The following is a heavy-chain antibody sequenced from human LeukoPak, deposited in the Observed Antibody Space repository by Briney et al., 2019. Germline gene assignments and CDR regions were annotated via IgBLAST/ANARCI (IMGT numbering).Heavy chain of an antibody. CDR3: ARGVITGGVNYFDY. Sequence: SETLSLTCGVSIDSIGSGGYSWSYIRQPPEKGLEWIGYIYYSGSTYYNPSLKSRVTISVDTSKNQFSLKLSSVTAADTAVYYCARGVITGGVNYFDYWGQGTLVTVSS. CDR2: IYYSGST. D-gene: IGHD1-14*01. J-gene: IGHJ4*02. CDR1: IDSIGSGGYS. V-gene: IGHV4-30-4*07.